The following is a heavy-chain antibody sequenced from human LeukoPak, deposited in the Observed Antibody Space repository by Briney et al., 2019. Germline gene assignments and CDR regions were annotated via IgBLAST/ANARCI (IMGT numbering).Heavy chain of an antibody. CDR2: ISYDGTNK. J-gene: IGHJ4*02. Sequence: GGSLRLSCAASGFTFSTYGMHWVRQAPGKGLEWVAVISYDGTNKYYTDSVKGRFTISRDNSKKTLVLQMNSLRAEDTAIYYCAKDSWYCSGGSCQTFDYCGQGTLVTVSS. CDR1: GFTFSTYG. V-gene: IGHV3-30*18. D-gene: IGHD2-15*01. CDR3: AKDSWYCSGGSCQTFDY.